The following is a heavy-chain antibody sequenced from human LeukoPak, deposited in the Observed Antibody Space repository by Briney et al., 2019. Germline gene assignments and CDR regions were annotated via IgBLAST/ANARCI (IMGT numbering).Heavy chain of an antibody. D-gene: IGHD3-16*02. CDR3: ARGLGELSVYYFDY. CDR2: ISRSGRTI. CDR1: GFTFSGYE. Sequence: GGSLRLSCAASGFTFSGYEMNWVRQAPGKGLEWVSYISRSGRTIYNADSVKGRFTISRDNAKNSLYLQMNSLRAVDAAVYYCARGLGELSVYYFDYWGQGTLVTVSS. V-gene: IGHV3-48*03. J-gene: IGHJ4*02.